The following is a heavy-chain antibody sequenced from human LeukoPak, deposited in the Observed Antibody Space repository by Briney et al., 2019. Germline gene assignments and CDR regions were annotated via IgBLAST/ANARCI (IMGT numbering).Heavy chain of an antibody. V-gene: IGHV4-30-2*01. CDR1: GGSISSGGYS. CDR3: ARFQFGPYYFDY. CDR2: IYHSGST. Sequence: SQTLSLTCAVSGGSISSGGYSWSWIRQPPGKGLEWIGYIYHSGSTYYNPSLKSRVTISVDRSKNQFSLKLSSVTAADTAVYYCARFQFGPYYFDYWGQGTLVTVPS. D-gene: IGHD3-10*01. J-gene: IGHJ4*02.